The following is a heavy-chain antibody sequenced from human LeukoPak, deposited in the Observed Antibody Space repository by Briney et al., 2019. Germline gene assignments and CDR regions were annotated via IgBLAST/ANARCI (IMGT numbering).Heavy chain of an antibody. CDR3: ARQPMVTSPWFDP. CDR2: IYPGDSDT. Sequence: GESLKISCKGSGYSFTSYWIGWVRHMPGKGLEWMGIIYPGDSDTRYSPSFQGQVTISADKSISTAYLQWSSLKASDTAMYYCARQPMVTSPWFDPWGQGTLVTVSS. V-gene: IGHV5-51*01. J-gene: IGHJ5*02. D-gene: IGHD5-18*01. CDR1: GYSFTSYW.